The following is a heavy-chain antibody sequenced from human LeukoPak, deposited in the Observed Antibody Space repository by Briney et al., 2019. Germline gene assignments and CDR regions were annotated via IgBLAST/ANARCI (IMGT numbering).Heavy chain of an antibody. CDR2: FDPEDGET. CDR3: ATGWVGGSGSYQDY. Sequence: EASVKVSCKVSGYTLTELSMHWVRQAPGKGHEWMGGFDPEDGETIYAQKFQGRVTMTEDTSTDTAYMELSSLRSEDTAVYYCATGWVGGSGSYQDYWGQGTLVTVSS. J-gene: IGHJ4*02. V-gene: IGHV1-24*01. CDR1: GYTLTELS. D-gene: IGHD3-10*01.